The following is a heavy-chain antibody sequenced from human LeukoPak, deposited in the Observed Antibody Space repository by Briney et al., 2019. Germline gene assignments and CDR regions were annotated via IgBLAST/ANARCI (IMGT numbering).Heavy chain of an antibody. J-gene: IGHJ4*02. CDR1: GGSISSSHW. V-gene: IGHV4-59*11. Sequence: SETLSLTCAVSGGSISSSHWWSWIRQPPGKGLEWIGDIYYSGSIKYNPSLKSRVTMSVDTSKNQFSLKLSSVTAADTAIYYCARENPSGYYNRPIDYWGQGTLVTVSS. CDR3: ARENPSGYYNRPIDY. CDR2: IYYSGSI. D-gene: IGHD3-22*01.